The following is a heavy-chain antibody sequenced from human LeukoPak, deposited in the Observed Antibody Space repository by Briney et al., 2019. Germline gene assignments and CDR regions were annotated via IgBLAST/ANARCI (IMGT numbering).Heavy chain of an antibody. Sequence: PSETLSLTCTVSGGSISSYYWSWIRQPPGKGLEWIGYIYYSGSTNYNPSLKSRVTISVDTSKNQFSLKLSSVTAADTAVYYCARAGTMVRGVIITGWFDPWGQGTLVTVSS. J-gene: IGHJ5*02. V-gene: IGHV4-59*08. CDR3: ARAGTMVRGVIITGWFDP. CDR1: GGSISSYY. D-gene: IGHD3-10*01. CDR2: IYYSGST.